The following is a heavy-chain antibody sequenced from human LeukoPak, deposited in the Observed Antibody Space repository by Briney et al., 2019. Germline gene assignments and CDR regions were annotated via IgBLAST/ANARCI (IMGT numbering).Heavy chain of an antibody. D-gene: IGHD3-16*01. V-gene: IGHV4-4*02. CDR1: GGSISSSNW. CDR2: IYHSGST. Sequence: PSGTLSLTCAVSGGSISSSNWWSWVRQPPGKGLEWIGEIYHSGSTNYNPSLKSRVTISVDTSKNQFSLKLSSVTAADTAVYYCARHPDTYYFDYWGQGTLVTVSS. CDR3: ARHPDTYYFDY. J-gene: IGHJ4*02.